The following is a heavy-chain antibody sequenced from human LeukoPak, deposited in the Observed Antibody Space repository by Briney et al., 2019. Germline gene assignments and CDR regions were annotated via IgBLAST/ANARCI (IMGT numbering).Heavy chain of an antibody. D-gene: IGHD3-10*01. CDR2: IYHTGNT. Sequence: PSETLSLTCAVSGSSISSGYYWGWIRQPPAKGLEWIGSIYHTGNTYYNPSLKSRVSMSVDTSKNHFSLKLSSVTATDTAVYYCAIIGSGSFPTPWYFDYWGQGTLVTVSS. V-gene: IGHV4-38-2*01. CDR3: AIIGSGSFPTPWYFDY. CDR1: GSSISSGYY. J-gene: IGHJ4*02.